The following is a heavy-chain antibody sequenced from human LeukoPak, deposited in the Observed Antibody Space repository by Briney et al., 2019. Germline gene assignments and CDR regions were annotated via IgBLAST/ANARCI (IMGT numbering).Heavy chain of an antibody. J-gene: IGHJ5*02. CDR1: GGSVTTTYY. Sequence: PSETLSLTCSVSGGSVTTTYYWSWIRQPPGGGLAWIASLYHSGNSNYNPSLKSRVTMSVDTSKNQFSLQLTSMTAPDTAIYYCTRHQTNFYGSGAPFDPWGQGTLVTVSS. V-gene: IGHV4-39*01. CDR3: TRHQTNFYGSGAPFDP. CDR2: LYHSGNS. D-gene: IGHD3-10*01.